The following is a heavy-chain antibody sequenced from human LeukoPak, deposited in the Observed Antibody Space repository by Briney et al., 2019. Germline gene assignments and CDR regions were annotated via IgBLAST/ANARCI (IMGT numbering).Heavy chain of an antibody. D-gene: IGHD3-10*01. J-gene: IGHJ4*02. Sequence: PSETLSLTCTVSGYSISSGYYWGWIRQPPGKGLEWIGSIYHSGSTYYNPSLKSRVTISVDTSKNQFSLKLSSVTAADTAVYYCARRLVRKKYYYGSGSCGYFDYWGQGTLVTVSS. CDR1: GYSISSGYY. CDR3: ARRLVRKKYYYGSGSCGYFDY. V-gene: IGHV4-38-2*02. CDR2: IYHSGST.